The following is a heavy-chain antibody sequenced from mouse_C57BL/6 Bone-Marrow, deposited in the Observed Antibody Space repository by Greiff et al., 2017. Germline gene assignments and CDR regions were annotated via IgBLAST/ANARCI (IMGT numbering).Heavy chain of an antibody. Sequence: VQVVESGAELVRPGSSVKMSCKTSGYTFTSYGINWVKQRPGQGLEWIGYIYLGNGYTAYNEKFKGKATLTSDTSSSTAYMQLSSLTSEDSAIYFCARLVASDAYWGQGTLVTVSA. CDR1: GYTFTSYG. CDR2: IYLGNGYT. D-gene: IGHD6-1*01. V-gene: IGHV1-58*01. J-gene: IGHJ3*01. CDR3: ARLVASDAY.